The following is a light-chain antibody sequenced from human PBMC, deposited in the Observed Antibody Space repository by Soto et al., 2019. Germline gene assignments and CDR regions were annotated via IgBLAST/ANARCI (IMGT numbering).Light chain of an antibody. CDR1: QNVSIY. Sequence: VMLTQSPATLSLSPGERATLSCRASQNVSIYLAWYQQKPGQVPRLLIYDSTNRATGIPPRFSGSGSGTDFTLTISSLEPEDFAVYYCQQRYSWPPLTFGGGTKVDIK. J-gene: IGKJ4*01. CDR3: QQRYSWPPLT. CDR2: DST. V-gene: IGKV3-11*01.